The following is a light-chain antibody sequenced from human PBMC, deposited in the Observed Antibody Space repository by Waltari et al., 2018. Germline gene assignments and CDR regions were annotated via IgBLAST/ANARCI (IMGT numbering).Light chain of an antibody. CDR3: QLRHNWRFT. V-gene: IGKV3-11*01. J-gene: IGKJ3*01. CDR2: DAS. Sequence: EIVLTQSPATLSSSPGERATLSCRASQSVKNYLAWYQQKPGQAPRLLIYDASNRATGIPARFSGSGSGTDFTLTISSLEPEDFAVYYCQLRHNWRFTFGPGTKVDIK. CDR1: QSVKNY.